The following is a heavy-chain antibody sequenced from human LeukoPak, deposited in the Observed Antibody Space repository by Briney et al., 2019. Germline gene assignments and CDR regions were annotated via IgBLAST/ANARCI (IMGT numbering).Heavy chain of an antibody. D-gene: IGHD6-13*01. CDR2: ISNDGRKK. Sequence: PGGSLRLSCAASGFTFSSFGMHWVRQAPGKGLELVTVISNDGRKKFYVDSVKGRFTISRDNAKNTLYLQMNSLRVEDTAVYYCAKEPAAGGPHDYWGQGTLVTVSS. CDR3: AKEPAAGGPHDY. J-gene: IGHJ4*02. CDR1: GFTFSSFG. V-gene: IGHV3-30*18.